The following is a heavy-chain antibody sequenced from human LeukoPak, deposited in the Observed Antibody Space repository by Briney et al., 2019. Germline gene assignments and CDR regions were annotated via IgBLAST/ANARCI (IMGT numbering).Heavy chain of an antibody. V-gene: IGHV3-48*03. J-gene: IGHJ6*02. CDR2: ISSSGSTI. D-gene: IGHD2-2*01. CDR1: GFTFSSCE. Sequence: GGSLRLSCAASGFTFSSCEMNWVRQAPGKGLEWVSYISSSGSTIYYADSVKGRFTISRDNAKNSLYLQMYSLRAEDTAVYYCARDQVVVVPAARAYYYYGMDVWGQGTTVTVSS. CDR3: ARDQVVVVPAARAYYYYGMDV.